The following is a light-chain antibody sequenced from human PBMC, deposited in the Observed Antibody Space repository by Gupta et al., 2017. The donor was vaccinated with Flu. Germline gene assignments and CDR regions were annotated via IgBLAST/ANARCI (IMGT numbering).Light chain of an antibody. V-gene: IGLV1-40*01. CDR1: NSNTGAGYD. Sequence: QSVLTQPPSVSGAPGQRVTFSCTGGNSNTGAGYDVHWYRHLPGTSPTLLIYDSTYRPSGVPDRFSGSKSAASASLAITGLQAEDEGDYYCQSYDSSLSGYVFGTGTKVTVL. CDR3: QSYDSSLSGYV. J-gene: IGLJ1*01. CDR2: DST.